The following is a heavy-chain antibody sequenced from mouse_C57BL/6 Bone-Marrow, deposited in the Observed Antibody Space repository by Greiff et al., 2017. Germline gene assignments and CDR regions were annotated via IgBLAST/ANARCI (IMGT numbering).Heavy chain of an antibody. CDR1: GFTFSDYY. CDR2: INYDGSST. V-gene: IGHV5-16*01. Sequence: EVQLVESEGGLVQPGSSMKLSCTASGFTFSDYYMAWVRQVPEKGLEWVANINYDGSSTYYLDSLKSRFIISRDNAKNILYLQMSSPKSEDTATYYCAIYSNSTRAWFAYWGQGTLVTVSA. D-gene: IGHD2-5*01. J-gene: IGHJ3*01. CDR3: AIYSNSTRAWFAY.